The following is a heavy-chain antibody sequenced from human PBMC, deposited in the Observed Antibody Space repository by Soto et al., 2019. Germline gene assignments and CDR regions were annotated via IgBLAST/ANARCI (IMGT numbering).Heavy chain of an antibody. Sequence: QVQLVQSGAEVKKPGASVKVSCKASGYTFTSYDINWVRQATGQGLEWMGWMNPNSGNTGYAQKFQGRVTMTRNTSISTAYMELSSLRSEDTAVYYCARLWEGYGDYYYYYGMDVWGQGTTVTVSS. D-gene: IGHD4-17*01. CDR2: MNPNSGNT. CDR3: ARLWEGYGDYYYYYGMDV. CDR1: GYTFTSYD. V-gene: IGHV1-8*01. J-gene: IGHJ6*02.